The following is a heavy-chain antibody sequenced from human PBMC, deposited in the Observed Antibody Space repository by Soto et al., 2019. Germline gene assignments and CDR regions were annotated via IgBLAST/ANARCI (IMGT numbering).Heavy chain of an antibody. V-gene: IGHV4-61*01. Sequence: PSETLSLTCSVSGDSVSSGSHSWTWARQPPGKGLEFLGYIYYTGSTNYNPSLKSRVTISVDTSKNQISLKLTSVTAADTAVYYCARAYTGYGQGDYWGHRILVTVSS. CDR1: GDSVSSGSHS. CDR2: IYYTGST. D-gene: IGHD2-15*01. CDR3: ARAYTGYGQGDY. J-gene: IGHJ4*01.